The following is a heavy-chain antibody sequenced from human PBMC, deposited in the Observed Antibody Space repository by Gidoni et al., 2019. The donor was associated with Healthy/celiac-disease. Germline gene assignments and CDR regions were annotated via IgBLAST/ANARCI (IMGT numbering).Heavy chain of an antibody. J-gene: IGHJ4*02. D-gene: IGHD3-22*01. CDR1: GFTFTSSA. V-gene: IGHV1-58*01. CDR2: IVVGSGNT. Sequence: QMQLVQSGPEVKKPGTSVKVSCKASGFTFTSSAVQWVRQARGQRLEWIGWIVVGSGNTNYAQKFQERVTITRDMSTSTAYMELSSLRSEDTAVYYCAADVRDSSGYSIFDYWGQGTLVTVSS. CDR3: AADVRDSSGYSIFDY.